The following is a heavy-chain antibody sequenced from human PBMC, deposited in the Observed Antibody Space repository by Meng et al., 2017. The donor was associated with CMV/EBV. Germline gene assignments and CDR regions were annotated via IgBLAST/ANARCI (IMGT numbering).Heavy chain of an antibody. D-gene: IGHD2-2*01. Sequence: QVRLPESGPGLVQPSQTLSLTCTVSGGSISSGDYYWSWIRQPPGKGLEWIGYIYYSGSTYYNPSLKSRVTISVDTSKNQFSLKLSSVTAADTAVYYCARVGRTSCYDYWGQGTLVTVSS. J-gene: IGHJ4*02. CDR2: IYYSGST. V-gene: IGHV4-30-4*08. CDR1: GGSISSGDYY. CDR3: ARVGRTSCYDY.